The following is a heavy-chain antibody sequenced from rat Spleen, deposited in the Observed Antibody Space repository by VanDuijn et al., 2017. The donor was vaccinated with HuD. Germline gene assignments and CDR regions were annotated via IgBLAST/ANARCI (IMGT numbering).Heavy chain of an antibody. CDR1: GFSLADYS. J-gene: IGHJ2*01. D-gene: IGHD1-12*02. CDR3: ARGYYDGSYYYFDY. V-gene: IGHV2-19*01. Sequence: QVQLKESGPGLVQPSQTLSLTCSVSGFSLADYSVHWVRQPPGKGLEWMGRIQSGGSTGVYSGFKSRLSISRDTSKSQVFLKMNSLQTEDTAMYFCARGYYDGSYYYFDYWGQGVMVTVSS. CDR2: IQSGGST.